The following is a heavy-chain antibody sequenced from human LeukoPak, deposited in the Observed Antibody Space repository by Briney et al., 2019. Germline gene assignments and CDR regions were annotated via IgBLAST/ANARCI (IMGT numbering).Heavy chain of an antibody. Sequence: GGSLRLSCAASGFTFSSYWMHWVRQAPGKGLVWVSYISGDGSSTTYADSVKGRVTISRDNAKNTLDLQMHSLRAEDTAVYYCARGGWGTAIDYWAQGTLVTVSS. J-gene: IGHJ4*02. CDR2: ISGDGSST. V-gene: IGHV3-74*01. CDR1: GFTFSSYW. CDR3: ARGGWGTAIDY. D-gene: IGHD1-7*01.